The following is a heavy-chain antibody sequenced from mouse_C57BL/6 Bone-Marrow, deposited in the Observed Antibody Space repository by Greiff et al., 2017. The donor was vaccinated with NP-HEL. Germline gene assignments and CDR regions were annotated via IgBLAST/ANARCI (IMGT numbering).Heavy chain of an antibody. CDR3: ARSGSNYFYWYFDV. D-gene: IGHD2-5*01. V-gene: IGHV1-4*01. J-gene: IGHJ1*03. CDR1: GYTFTSYT. CDR2: INPSSGYT. Sequence: QLQQSGAELARPGASVKMSCKASGYTFTSYTMHWVKQRPGQGLEWIGYINPSSGYTKYNQKFKDKATLTADKSSSTAYMQLSSLTSEDSAVYYCARSGSNYFYWYFDVWGTGTTVTVSS.